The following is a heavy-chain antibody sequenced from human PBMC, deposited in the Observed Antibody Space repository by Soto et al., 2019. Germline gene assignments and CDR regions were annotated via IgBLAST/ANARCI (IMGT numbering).Heavy chain of an antibody. Sequence: VQLVQSGAEVKKPGESLKISCKGSGYSFAGYWIAWVRQMPGKGLEWMGIIYPDNSDTRYSRSFQGQVTISADKSISTASPRGSSLKAWDPAVYCGARQGAPAATFRLICFDPWGQGTLVTVSS. J-gene: IGHJ5*02. CDR3: ARQGAPAATFRLICFDP. V-gene: IGHV5-51*01. CDR2: IYPDNSDT. CDR1: GYSFAGYW. D-gene: IGHD2-2*01.